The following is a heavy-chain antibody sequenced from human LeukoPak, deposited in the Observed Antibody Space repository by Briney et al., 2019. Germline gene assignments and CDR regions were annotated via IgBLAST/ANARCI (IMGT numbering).Heavy chain of an antibody. J-gene: IGHJ3*02. CDR3: VGPSLSTWYCTSGVCNDAFDI. CDR2: IIPMFGTA. CDR1: GGTFSSYA. V-gene: IGHV1-69*05. Sequence: GSSVKVSCKASGGTFSSYAISWVRQAPGQGLEWMGGIIPMFGTANYAQKFQGRVTITTDESTSTAYMELSSLRSEDTAVYYCVGPSLSTWYCTSGVCNDAFDIWGQGTMVTVSS. D-gene: IGHD2-8*01.